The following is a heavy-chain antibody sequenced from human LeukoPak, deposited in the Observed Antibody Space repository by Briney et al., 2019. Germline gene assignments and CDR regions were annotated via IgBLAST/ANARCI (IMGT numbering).Heavy chain of an antibody. V-gene: IGHV4-59*01. D-gene: IGHD3-10*01. CDR3: AREIRFRGATRPHFDY. CDR1: ADPISSYY. Sequence: SETLPLTCTFSADPISSYYWSWIRQPPGKGLEWIGYIYNSGDTNYNPSLKSRVTILIDTSKNQFSLILSSVTAGDTAVYYCAREIRFRGATRPHFDYWGQGIPVTVSS. J-gene: IGHJ4*02. CDR2: IYNSGDT.